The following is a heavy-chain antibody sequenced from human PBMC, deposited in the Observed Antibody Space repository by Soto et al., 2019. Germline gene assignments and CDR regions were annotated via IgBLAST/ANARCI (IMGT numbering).Heavy chain of an antibody. Sequence: PGGSLRLSCAASGFTFSSYAMSWVRQAPGKGLEWVSAISGSGGSTYYADSVKGRFTISRDNSKNTLYLQMNSLRAEDTAVYYCANQGYSDWSYPTFDYWGQGTLVTVSS. J-gene: IGHJ4*02. CDR2: ISGSGGST. D-gene: IGHD3-9*01. CDR3: ANQGYSDWSYPTFDY. CDR1: GFTFSSYA. V-gene: IGHV3-23*01.